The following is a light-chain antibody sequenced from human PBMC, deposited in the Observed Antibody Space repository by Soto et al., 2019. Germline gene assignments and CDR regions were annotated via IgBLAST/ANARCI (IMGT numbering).Light chain of an antibody. V-gene: IGKV4-1*01. CDR2: WAS. CDR3: QQYYSTPWT. CDR1: QSVLYSSNNKNY. J-gene: IGKJ1*01. Sequence: DIVMTQSPDSLAVSLGERATLNCKSSQSVLYSSNNKNYLAWYQQKPGQPPKLLIYWASTRQSGVPDRFSGSGSGTDFTLTISSLQAEDVALYYCQQYYSTPWTFGQGTKGEIK.